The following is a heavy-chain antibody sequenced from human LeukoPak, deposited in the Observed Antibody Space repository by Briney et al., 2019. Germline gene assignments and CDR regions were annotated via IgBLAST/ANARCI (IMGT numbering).Heavy chain of an antibody. V-gene: IGHV4-59*01. CDR1: GGSISSYY. J-gene: IGHJ3*02. CDR3: ARVGKQYYYGSGSRGAFDI. Sequence: SETLSLTCTVSGGSISSYYWSWIRQPPGKGLEWIGYIYYSGSTNYNPSLKSRVTISVDTSKNQFSLKLSSVTAADTAVYYCARVGKQYYYGSGSRGAFDIWGQGTMVTVSS. CDR2: IYYSGST. D-gene: IGHD3-10*01.